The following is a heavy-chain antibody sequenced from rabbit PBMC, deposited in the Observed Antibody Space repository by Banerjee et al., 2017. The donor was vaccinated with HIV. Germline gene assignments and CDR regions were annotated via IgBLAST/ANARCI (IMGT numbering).Heavy chain of an antibody. Sequence: QQQLEESGGGLVKPEGSLTLTCKASGVSLNDKDVMCWVRQAPGKGLEWIACINMVTGKSVYASWAKGRFSMSRTSSTTVTLQVTSLTAADTATYFCVRDQAGDADYGPYYLNLWGQGTLVTVS. CDR2: INMVTGKS. CDR3: VRDQAGDADYGPYYLNL. CDR1: GVSLNDKDV. V-gene: IGHV1S45*01. J-gene: IGHJ4*01. D-gene: IGHD2-1*01.